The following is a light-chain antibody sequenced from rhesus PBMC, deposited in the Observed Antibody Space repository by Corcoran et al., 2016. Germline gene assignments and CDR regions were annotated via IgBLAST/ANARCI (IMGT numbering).Light chain of an antibody. CDR3: MLVLKIPLT. V-gene: IGKV2-60*01. Sequence: DIEMTQTPLPLPVILVEPASISRRSSQSLLSSNGYNSVNRSLRRPGQSPQLLIYYGFDRAFGVPDRFSGSGSGTDFTLKINGVDAGDVGNLYCMLVLKIPLTFGGGAKVESK. CDR1: QSLLSSNGYNS. J-gene: IGKJ4*01. CDR2: YGF.